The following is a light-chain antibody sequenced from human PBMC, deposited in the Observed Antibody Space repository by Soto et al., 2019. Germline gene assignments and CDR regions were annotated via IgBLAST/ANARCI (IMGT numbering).Light chain of an antibody. J-gene: IGLJ1*01. CDR1: SNDVGTYNL. Sequence: QSVLTLPASVSGSPGQSITLSCTGTSNDVGTYNLVSWYQQHPGKAPKLIIFEGFKRPSGVSNRFSGSKSGNTASLTISGLQAEDEADYYCSSYAGSTTYVFGTGTKVTVL. V-gene: IGLV2-23*01. CDR3: SSYAGSTTYV. CDR2: EGF.